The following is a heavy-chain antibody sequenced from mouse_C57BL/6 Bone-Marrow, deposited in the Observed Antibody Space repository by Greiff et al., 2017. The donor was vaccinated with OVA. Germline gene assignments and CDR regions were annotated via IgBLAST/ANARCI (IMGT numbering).Heavy chain of an antibody. Sequence: EVQLVESGGGLVQPKGSLKLSCAASGFTFNTYAMHWVRQAPGKGLEWVARIRSKSSNYATYYADSVKDRFTISRDDSQSMLYLQMNNLKTEDTAMYYCVRDPYYGSSYGGYFDYWGQGTTLTVSS. J-gene: IGHJ2*01. D-gene: IGHD1-1*01. CDR2: IRSKSSNYAT. CDR1: GFTFNTYA. CDR3: VRDPYYGSSYGGYFDY. V-gene: IGHV10-3*01.